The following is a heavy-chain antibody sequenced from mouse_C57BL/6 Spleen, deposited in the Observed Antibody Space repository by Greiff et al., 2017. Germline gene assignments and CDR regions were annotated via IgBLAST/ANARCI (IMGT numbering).Heavy chain of an antibody. CDR1: GYTFTSYW. J-gene: IGHJ4*01. CDR2: IDSSDSYT. Sequence: QVQLQQPGAELVRPGTSVKLSCKASGYTFTSYWMHWVKQRPGQGLEWIGVIDSSDSYTNYNQKFKGKATLTVDTSSSTAYMQLSSLTSEDSAVYYCARGDGYYRYYAMDYWGQGTSVTVSS. D-gene: IGHD2-3*01. V-gene: IGHV1-59*01. CDR3: ARGDGYYRYYAMDY.